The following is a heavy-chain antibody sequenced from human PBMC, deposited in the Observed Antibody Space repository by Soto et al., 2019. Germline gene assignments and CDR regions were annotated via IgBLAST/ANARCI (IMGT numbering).Heavy chain of an antibody. CDR3: ARRHFYYGMDV. Sequence: QVQLVQSGAEVKKPGSSVKVSCKASGGTFGTYDISWVRQAPGQGLEWMGGIIPLFGTANYAQKFHGRVTITADKSTTTAYMELSRLRSEDSAIYYCARRHFYYGMDVWGQGTKVTVSS. V-gene: IGHV1-69*06. CDR1: GGTFGTYD. CDR2: IIPLFGTA. J-gene: IGHJ6*02.